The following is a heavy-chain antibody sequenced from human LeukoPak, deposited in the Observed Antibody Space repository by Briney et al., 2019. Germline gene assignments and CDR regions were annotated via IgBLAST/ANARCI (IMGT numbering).Heavy chain of an antibody. D-gene: IGHD2-21*01. CDR3: ARQALWFFDH. V-gene: IGHV4-39*01. J-gene: IGHJ4*02. CDR1: GGSISSSSYY. Sequence: PSETLSLTCAVSGGSISSSSYYWGWVRQPPGKGLEWIGSIYYSGNTYYSPSLESRVTISVDTSKNQFSLRLSSVTAADTAVYYCARQALWFFDHWGQGTLVTVSS. CDR2: IYYSGNT.